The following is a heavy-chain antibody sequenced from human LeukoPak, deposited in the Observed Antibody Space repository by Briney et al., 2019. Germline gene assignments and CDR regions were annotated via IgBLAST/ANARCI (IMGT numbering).Heavy chain of an antibody. Sequence: PSETLSLTCTVSGGSISGYYWSWIRQPPGKGLEWIGYMYYSGITNYNPSLKSRVTMSADTSKNQFSLKLSSVTVADTAVYYCARDRSVGVLPAPPFDFWGQGTLVTVSS. CDR2: MYYSGIT. J-gene: IGHJ4*02. CDR3: ARDRSVGVLPAPPFDF. D-gene: IGHD6-6*01. CDR1: GGSISGYY. V-gene: IGHV4-59*01.